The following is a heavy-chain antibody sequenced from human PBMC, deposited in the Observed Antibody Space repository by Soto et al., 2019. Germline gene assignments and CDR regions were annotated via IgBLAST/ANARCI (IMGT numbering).Heavy chain of an antibody. J-gene: IGHJ4*02. D-gene: IGHD6-13*01. CDR1: GFTFSSYA. CDR2: ISGSGGST. V-gene: IGHV3-23*01. CDR3: ASFPGIAAAGTEDFDY. Sequence: PGGSLRLSCAASGFTFSSYAMSWVRQAPGKGLEWVSAISGSGGSTYYADSVKGRFTISRDNSKNTLYLQMNSLRAGDTAVYYCASFPGIAAAGTEDFDYRAQGTLVTVSS.